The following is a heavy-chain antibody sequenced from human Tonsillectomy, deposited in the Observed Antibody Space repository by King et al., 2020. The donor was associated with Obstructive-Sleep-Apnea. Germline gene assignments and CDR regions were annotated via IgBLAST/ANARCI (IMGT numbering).Heavy chain of an antibody. D-gene: IGHD7-27*01. J-gene: IGHJ4*02. V-gene: IGHV3-23*04. Sequence: VQLVESGGGLVQPGGSLRISCEASGFTFSSYAMNWVRQAPGKGLEWVSLISGSGENTYYADSVKGRFTISRDNSKTMVYLQMISLRTEDTAVYCCAKDVSDNGGSLYLASWGQGTLVTVSS. CDR1: GFTFSSYA. CDR2: ISGSGENT. CDR3: AKDVSDNGGSLYLAS.